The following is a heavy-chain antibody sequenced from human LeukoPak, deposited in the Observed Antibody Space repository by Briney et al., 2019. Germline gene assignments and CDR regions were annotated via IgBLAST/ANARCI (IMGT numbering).Heavy chain of an antibody. J-gene: IGHJ4*02. CDR3: AKVTSAASGGDDY. V-gene: IGHV3-30*18. CDR1: GVTLSNYA. CDR2: ISYDGSNK. Sequence: PGGSLRLSCVASGVTLSNYAMSWARQAPGKGLEWVAVISYDGSNKYYADSVKGRFTISRDNSKNTLYLQMNSLRAEDTAVYYCAKVTSAASGGDDYWGQGILVTVSS. D-gene: IGHD2-21*01.